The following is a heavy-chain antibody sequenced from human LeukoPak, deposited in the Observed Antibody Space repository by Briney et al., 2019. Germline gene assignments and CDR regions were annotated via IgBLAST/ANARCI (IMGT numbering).Heavy chain of an antibody. V-gene: IGHV3-30-3*01. CDR2: ISYDGSNK. CDR3: ARDEQGIAVALVSEGVDY. Sequence: GGSLRLSCAASGFTFSSYAMHWVRQAPGKGLEWVAVISYDGSNKYYADSVKGRFTISRDNSKNMLYLQMNSLRAEDTAVYYCARDEQGIAVALVSEGVDYWGQGTLVTVSS. J-gene: IGHJ4*02. CDR1: GFTFSSYA. D-gene: IGHD6-19*01.